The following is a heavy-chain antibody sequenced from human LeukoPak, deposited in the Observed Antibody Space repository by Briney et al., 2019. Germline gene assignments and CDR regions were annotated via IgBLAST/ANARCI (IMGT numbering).Heavy chain of an antibody. D-gene: IGHD3-10*01. V-gene: IGHV3-48*04. CDR1: GFTFSSYS. Sequence: PGGSLRLSCAASGFTFSSYSINWVRQAPGKGLEWVSYISSSSSTIYYADSVKGRFTISRDNAKNSLYLQMNSLRAEDTAVYYCARGQSLWFGVMGFDYWGQGTLVTVSS. J-gene: IGHJ4*02. CDR2: ISSSSSTI. CDR3: ARGQSLWFGVMGFDY.